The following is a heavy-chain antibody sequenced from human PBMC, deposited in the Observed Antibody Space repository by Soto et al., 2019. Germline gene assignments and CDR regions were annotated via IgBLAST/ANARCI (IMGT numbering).Heavy chain of an antibody. Sequence: ASETLSLTCTVSGDSISGYYWTWIRQPPGKGLEWIGYIYYGGTTNYNPSLKSRVTMSIDTSKNHFSLKLSSVTAADTAVYYCARQILVGPNNWSDPWGQGTLVTVSS. V-gene: IGHV4-59*01. D-gene: IGHD1-26*01. CDR1: GDSISGYY. CDR2: IYYGGTT. J-gene: IGHJ5*02. CDR3: ARQILVGPNNWSDP.